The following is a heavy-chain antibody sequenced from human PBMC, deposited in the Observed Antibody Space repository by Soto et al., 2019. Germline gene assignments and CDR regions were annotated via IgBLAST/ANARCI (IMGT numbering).Heavy chain of an antibody. J-gene: IGHJ5*02. CDR1: NGAISSAIYY. V-gene: IGHV4-39*01. CDR2: IYHSGST. D-gene: IGHD2-21*01. CDR3: AGRSSLASVQAYFGEISNYNWFDP. Sequence: QLQLQESGPGLVKPSETLSLTCTVSNGAISSAIYYWGWIRQPPGKGLEWIGSIYHSGSTYYNSSLEGRLTFSVDTSKNQFSLKLSSVTAADTAVYFCAGRSSLASVQAYFGEISNYNWFDPWGQGTLVSVSS.